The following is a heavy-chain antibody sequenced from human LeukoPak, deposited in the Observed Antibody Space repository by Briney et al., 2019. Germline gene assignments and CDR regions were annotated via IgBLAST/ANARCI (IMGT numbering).Heavy chain of an antibody. CDR3: ARAYYGSGSYYDY. J-gene: IGHJ4*02. D-gene: IGHD3-10*01. V-gene: IGHV4-4*02. CDR2: IYHSGST. CDR1: GGSISSSNW. Sequence: SETLSLTCAVSGGSISSSNWWSWVRQPPGKGLEWIGEIYHSGSTNYNPSLKSRVTISVDKSKNQFSLKLSSVTAEDTAVYYCARAYYGSGSYYDYWGQGTLVTVSS.